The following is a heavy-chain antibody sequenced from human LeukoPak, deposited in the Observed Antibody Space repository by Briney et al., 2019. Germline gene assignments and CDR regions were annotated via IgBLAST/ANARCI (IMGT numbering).Heavy chain of an antibody. V-gene: IGHV3-30*18. D-gene: IGHD3-10*01. CDR1: GFTFSSYG. CDR3: AKDLSTTRSMVRTYYYYYMDV. Sequence: GGSLRLSCAASGFTFSSYGMHWVRQAPGKGLEWVAVISYDGSNKYYADSVKGRFTISRDNSKNTLYLQMDSLRAEDTAVYYCAKDLSTTRSMVRTYYYYYMDVWGKGTTVTVSS. CDR2: ISYDGSNK. J-gene: IGHJ6*03.